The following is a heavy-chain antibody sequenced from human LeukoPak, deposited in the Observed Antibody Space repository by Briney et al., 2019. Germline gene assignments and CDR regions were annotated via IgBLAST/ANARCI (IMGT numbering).Heavy chain of an antibody. V-gene: IGHV1-46*01. Sequence: ASMKVSCKASGYTFTSHYINWVRQAPGQGLEWMGIINPNSGSTDYAQKFRGRVILTRDTPTSTFYMELSSLRSEDTAVYYCARSEYYGSGSFDYWGQGTLVTVSS. J-gene: IGHJ4*02. CDR2: INPNSGST. D-gene: IGHD3-10*01. CDR3: ARSEYYGSGSFDY. CDR1: GYTFTSHY.